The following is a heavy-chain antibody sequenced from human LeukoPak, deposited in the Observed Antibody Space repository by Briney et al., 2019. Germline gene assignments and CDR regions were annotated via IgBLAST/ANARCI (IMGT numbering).Heavy chain of an antibody. J-gene: IGHJ4*02. CDR2: IYSGGST. D-gene: IGHD3-22*01. CDR3: ARDYYYDSSGYLD. CDR1: GFTVSSNY. V-gene: IGHV3-53*01. Sequence: GGSLRLSCAASGFTVSSNYMSWVRQAPGKGLEWVSVIYSGGSTYYADSVKGRFTISRDNSKNTLYLQMNSLRAEDTAVYYCARDYYYDSSGYLDWGQGTLVTVSS.